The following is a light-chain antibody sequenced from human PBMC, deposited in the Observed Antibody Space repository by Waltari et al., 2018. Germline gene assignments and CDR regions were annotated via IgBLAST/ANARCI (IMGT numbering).Light chain of an antibody. J-gene: IGLJ1*01. V-gene: IGLV2-14*01. CDR3: SSYTSSSIGV. CDR2: EVS. Sequence: QSALTQPASVSASPGQSITISCTGTSSDVGGYNYVSWYQQHPGNAPKLMIYEVSNRPSGVSNRFSGSKSGNTASLTISGLQAEDEADYYCSSYTSSSIGVFGTGTKVTVL. CDR1: SSDVGGYNY.